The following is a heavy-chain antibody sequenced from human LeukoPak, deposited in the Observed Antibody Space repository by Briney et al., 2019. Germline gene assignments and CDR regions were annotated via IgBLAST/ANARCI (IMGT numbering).Heavy chain of an antibody. D-gene: IGHD3-22*01. V-gene: IGHV4-34*01. J-gene: IGHJ6*03. Sequence: PSETLSLTCAVYGGSFSGYYWSWIRQPPGRGLEWIGEINHSGSTNYNPSLKSRVTISVDTSKNQFSLKLSSVTAADTAVYYCARTGYYYDSSGYPWGYYYMDVWGKGTTVTISS. CDR2: INHSGST. CDR1: GGSFSGYY. CDR3: ARTGYYYDSSGYPWGYYYMDV.